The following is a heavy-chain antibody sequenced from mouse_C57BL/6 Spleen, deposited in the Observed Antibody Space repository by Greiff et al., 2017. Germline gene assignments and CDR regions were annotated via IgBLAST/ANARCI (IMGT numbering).Heavy chain of an antibody. J-gene: IGHJ4*01. CDR2: IYPGDGDT. CDR3: AREGLVPYAMDY. D-gene: IGHD3-3*01. CDR1: GYAFSSYW. V-gene: IGHV1-80*01. Sequence: VQLQQSGAELVKPGASVKISCKASGYAFSSYWMNWVKQRPGKGLEWIGQIYPGDGDTNYNGKFKGKATLTADKSSSTAYMQLSSLTSEDSAVYFCAREGLVPYAMDYWGQGTSVTVSS.